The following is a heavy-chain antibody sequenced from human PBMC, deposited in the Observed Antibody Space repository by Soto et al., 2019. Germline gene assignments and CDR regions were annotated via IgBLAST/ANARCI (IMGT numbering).Heavy chain of an antibody. Sequence: EVQLLESGGGLVQPGGSLRLSCAASRFTFSNYAMSWVRQAPGKGLEWVAGISSTGGSTYYADSVKGRVTISRDNSKNTMDLQMSSLRAEDTAIYYCARAHDYDFWSGFLFYGMDVWGQGTTVTVSS. CDR1: RFTFSNYA. J-gene: IGHJ6*02. V-gene: IGHV3-23*01. CDR3: ARAHDYDFWSGFLFYGMDV. CDR2: ISSTGGST. D-gene: IGHD3-3*01.